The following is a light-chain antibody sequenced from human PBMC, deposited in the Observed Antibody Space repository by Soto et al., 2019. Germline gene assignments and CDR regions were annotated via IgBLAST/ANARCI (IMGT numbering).Light chain of an antibody. V-gene: IGLV4-60*03. CDR1: SGHSSYI. CDR3: ETWGSNTHV. CDR2: LDGSGSF. J-gene: IGLJ1*01. Sequence: QPVLPQSSSSSASLGSSVRFTCTLSSGHSSYIIALPRPQPGKAPRSLVKLDGSGSFHRGIGVVVWFSVSSCGVYRLLTLSNLPSEDEADYYCETWGSNTHVYGAGTKVTVL.